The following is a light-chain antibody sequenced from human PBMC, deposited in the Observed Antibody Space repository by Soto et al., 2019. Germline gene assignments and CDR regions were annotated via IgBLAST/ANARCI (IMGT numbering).Light chain of an antibody. Sequence: QSVLTQPPSASGTPGQRVTISCSGSSSNIASNTVNWYQQLPGTAPKLLIYNNNHRPSGVLDRFSGSKSGTSASLAISGLQSEDVADYYCAAWDDSLNGPLFGGGTKLTVL. J-gene: IGLJ2*01. CDR1: SSNIASNT. CDR2: NNN. V-gene: IGLV1-44*01. CDR3: AAWDDSLNGPL.